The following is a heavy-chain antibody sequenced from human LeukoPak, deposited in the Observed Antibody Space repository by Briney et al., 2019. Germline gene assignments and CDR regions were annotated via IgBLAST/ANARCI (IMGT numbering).Heavy chain of an antibody. CDR3: ARDWGNWGYGWYFDH. V-gene: IGHV3-23*01. CDR1: GFTFSNYA. J-gene: IGHJ4*02. D-gene: IGHD7-27*01. CDR2: ISGSGGGT. Sequence: GGSLRLSCTASGFTFSNYAMNWVRQAPGKGLEWVSGISGSGGGTYYADSVKGRFTISRDNSKNTLYLQMNTLRVEDTAVYYCARDWGNWGYGWYFDHWGQGTLVTVSS.